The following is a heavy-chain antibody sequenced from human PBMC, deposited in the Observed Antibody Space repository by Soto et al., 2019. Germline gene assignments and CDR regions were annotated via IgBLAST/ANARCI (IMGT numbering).Heavy chain of an antibody. D-gene: IGHD3-22*01. CDR1: GFTVSSNY. CDR3: ARESQYYDSSGHIGLYGMDV. V-gene: IGHV3-53*01. Sequence: GGSLRLSCAASGFTVSSNYMSWVRQAPGKGLEWVSVIYSGGSTYYADSVKGRFTISRDNSKNTLYLQMNSLRAEDTAVYYCARESQYYDSSGHIGLYGMDVWGQGTTVTVSS. J-gene: IGHJ6*02. CDR2: IYSGGST.